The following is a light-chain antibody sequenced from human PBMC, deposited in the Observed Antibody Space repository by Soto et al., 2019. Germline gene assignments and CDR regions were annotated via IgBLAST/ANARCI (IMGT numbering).Light chain of an antibody. CDR2: GAS. CDR3: QQYNNWPLYT. J-gene: IGKJ2*01. V-gene: IGKV3-15*01. CDR1: QSVSSN. Sequence: EVVMTQSPATLSVSPGERATLSCRASQSVSSNLAWYQHKPGQAPRLLIYGASTRATGLPDRFSGSGSVTEFTLTISSLQSEDFAVYYCQQYNNWPLYTFGQGTKLEI.